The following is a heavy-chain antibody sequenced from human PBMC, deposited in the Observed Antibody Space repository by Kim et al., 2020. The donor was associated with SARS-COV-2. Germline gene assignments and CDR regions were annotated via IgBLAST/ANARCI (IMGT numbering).Heavy chain of an antibody. Sequence: SETLSLTCNVSGASISSYYWSWIRQPPGKGLEWIGYVYSSGSISYNPSLQSRVTILLDTSKNQFSLELDSVTAADTAVYYCATGKARMGIGVVTDWYFALWGRGTQVTVSS. V-gene: IGHV4-59*01. D-gene: IGHD3-3*01. CDR3: ATGKARMGIGVVTDWYFAL. CDR1: GASISSYY. CDR2: VYSSGSI. J-gene: IGHJ2*01.